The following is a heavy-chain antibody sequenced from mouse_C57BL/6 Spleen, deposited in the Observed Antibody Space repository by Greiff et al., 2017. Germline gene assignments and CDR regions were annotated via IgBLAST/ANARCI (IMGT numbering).Heavy chain of an antibody. CDR1: GYTFTSYW. CDR3: ARLDWDYDPWYFDV. V-gene: IGHV1-72*01. J-gene: IGHJ1*03. Sequence: QVQLQQPGAELVKPGASVKLSCKASGYTFTSYWMHWVKQRPGRGLEWIGRIDPNSGGTKYNEKFKSKATLTVDKPSSTAYMQLSSLTSEDSAVYYCARLDWDYDPWYFDVWGTGTTVTVSS. CDR2: IDPNSGGT. D-gene: IGHD4-1*01.